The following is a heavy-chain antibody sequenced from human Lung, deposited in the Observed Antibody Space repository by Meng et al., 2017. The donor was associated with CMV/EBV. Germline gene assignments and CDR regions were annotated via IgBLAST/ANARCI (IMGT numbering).Heavy chain of an antibody. D-gene: IGHD2-15*01. CDR2: INPNSGDT. V-gene: IGHV1-2*02. Sequence: SVXVSXXASGYNFTGYYMHWVRQAPGQGLEWMGWINPNSGDTNYAQKFQGRVTMTGDTSITTAYMELSRLRSDDMAVYYCARVKRYCTGGSCSSTGYYGMDVWGQGTXVTVSS. CDR3: ARVKRYCTGGSCSSTGYYGMDV. J-gene: IGHJ6*02. CDR1: GYNFTGYY.